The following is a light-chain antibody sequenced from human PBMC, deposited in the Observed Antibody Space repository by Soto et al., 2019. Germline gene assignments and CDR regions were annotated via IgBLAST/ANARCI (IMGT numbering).Light chain of an antibody. CDR1: QRITTY. Sequence: HMPQSPSSLSASVGDRVTITCRASQRITTYLNWYQQKPGEAPKLLISTSGTLQRGVPSRFTGSGSGTDFTLTITGLQRADFATYFCPQTYNTPYTFGQGTKLEIK. CDR2: TSG. V-gene: IGKV1-39*01. CDR3: PQTYNTPYT. J-gene: IGKJ2*01.